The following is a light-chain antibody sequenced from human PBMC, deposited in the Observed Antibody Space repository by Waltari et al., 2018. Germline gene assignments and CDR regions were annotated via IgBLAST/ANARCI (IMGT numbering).Light chain of an antibody. V-gene: IGKV3-11*01. CDR2: DAS. CDR1: QTVSNY. Sequence: EIVLTQSPATLSLSPGERATLSCRASQTVSNYLAWYQQKPGQAPRLLIYDASNRATGIPMRFRGSGSGTDFTLTISSLEPEDVAVYYCQQRSNWPPWTFGQGTKVELK. J-gene: IGKJ1*01. CDR3: QQRSNWPPWT.